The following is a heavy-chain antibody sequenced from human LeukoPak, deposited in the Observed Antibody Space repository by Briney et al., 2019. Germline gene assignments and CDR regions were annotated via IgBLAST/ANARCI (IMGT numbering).Heavy chain of an antibody. J-gene: IGHJ4*02. D-gene: IGHD3-10*01. CDR1: GFTFSSSA. CDR2: INGGGGAA. Sequence: GGSLRLSCAASGFTFSSSAVSWVRQAPGKGLEWLSTINGGGGAAYYADSVTGRFTISSDTSQNTLYLQMNSLKIEDTAVYYCAKANPTPRGVNFDYWGQGTLVTVSS. CDR3: AKANPTPRGVNFDY. V-gene: IGHV3-23*01.